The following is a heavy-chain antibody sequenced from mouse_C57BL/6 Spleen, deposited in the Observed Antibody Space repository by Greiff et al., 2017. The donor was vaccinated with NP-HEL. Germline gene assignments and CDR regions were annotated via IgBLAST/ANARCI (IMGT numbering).Heavy chain of an antibody. CDR1: GYTFTSYT. CDR3: ARYRDGWFAY. CDR2: INPSSGYT. V-gene: IGHV1-4*01. J-gene: IGHJ3*01. Sequence: QVQLQQSGAELARPGASVKMSCKASGYTFTSYTMHWVKQRPGQGLEWIGYINPSSGYTKYNQKFKDKATLTADKSSITAYMHLRSLTSADSAVYYCARYRDGWFAYWGQGALVTVSA.